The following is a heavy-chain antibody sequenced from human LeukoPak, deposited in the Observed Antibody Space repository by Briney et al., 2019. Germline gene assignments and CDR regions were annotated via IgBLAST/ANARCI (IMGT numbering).Heavy chain of an antibody. V-gene: IGHV1-18*01. D-gene: IGHD3-10*01. CDR2: SSAYNGNT. J-gene: IGHJ4*02. CDR3: ARRFGELINVGGEFDY. CDR1: GYTFTSYG. Sequence: GASVKVSCKASGYTFTSYGISWVRQAPGQGREWMGWSSAYNGNTNYAQKLQGRVTMTTDTSTSTAYMEVRSLRSDDTVVYYCARRFGELINVGGEFDYWGQGTLVTVSS.